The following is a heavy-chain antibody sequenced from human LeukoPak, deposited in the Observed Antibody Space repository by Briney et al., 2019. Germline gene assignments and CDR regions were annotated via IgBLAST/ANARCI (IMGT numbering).Heavy chain of an antibody. CDR3: ARMLYDFWSGYYALGY. CDR2: ISAYNGNT. J-gene: IGHJ4*02. Sequence: ASVKVSCKASGYTFTSYGISWVRQAPGQGLEWMGWISAYNGNTNYAQKLQGRVTMTTDTSTSTAYMELRSLRSDDTAVYYCARMLYDFWSGYYALGYWCQGTLVTVSS. CDR1: GYTFTSYG. D-gene: IGHD3-3*01. V-gene: IGHV1-18*01.